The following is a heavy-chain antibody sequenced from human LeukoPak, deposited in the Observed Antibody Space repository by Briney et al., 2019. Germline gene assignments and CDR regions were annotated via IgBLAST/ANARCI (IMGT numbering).Heavy chain of an antibody. CDR1: GYTFTSYG. CDR3: ARDSYDYTTHIYLYTY. CDR2: ISVYNGNA. V-gene: IGHV1-18*01. Sequence: GASVKVSCKASGYTFTSYGISWVRQAPGQGLEWMGWISVYNGNANYAQKLQGRVTMTTDTSTSTAYMELRSLRSDDAAVYYCARDSYDYTTHIYLYTYWGQGTLVTVSS. J-gene: IGHJ4*02. D-gene: IGHD3-16*01.